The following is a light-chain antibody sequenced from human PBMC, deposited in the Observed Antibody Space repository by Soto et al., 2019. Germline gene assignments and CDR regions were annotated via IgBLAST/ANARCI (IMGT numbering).Light chain of an antibody. J-gene: IGLJ2*01. CDR1: SSDVGGYHY. CDR3: CSYAGSYTLV. V-gene: IGLV2-11*01. Sequence: QSALTQPRSVSGSPGQSVTLSCTGTSSDVGGYHYVSWYQHHPGKAPKIIIYDVNNRPSGVSDRFSGSKSGNTASLTISGLQPEDEADYYCCSYAGSYTLVFGGGTKLTVL. CDR2: DVN.